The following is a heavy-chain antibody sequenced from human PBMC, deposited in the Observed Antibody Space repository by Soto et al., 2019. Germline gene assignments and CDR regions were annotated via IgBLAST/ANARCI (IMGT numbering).Heavy chain of an antibody. Sequence: GGSLRLSCAASGFTFSSYGMHWVRQAPGKGLEWVAVISYDGSNKYYADSVKGRFTISRDNSKNTLYLQMNSLRAEDTAVYYCAKVSSSWYTISPFDVWGQGTTVTVSS. D-gene: IGHD6-13*01. CDR1: GFTFSSYG. J-gene: IGHJ6*02. CDR3: AKVSSSWYTISPFDV. CDR2: ISYDGSNK. V-gene: IGHV3-30*18.